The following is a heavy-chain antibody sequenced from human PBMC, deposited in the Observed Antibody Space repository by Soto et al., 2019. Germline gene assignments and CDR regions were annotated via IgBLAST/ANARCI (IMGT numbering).Heavy chain of an antibody. Sequence: EVQLVESGEGLGQPGGSLRLSCAASGFTFSDHYMEWVRQAPGKGLEWVGRIRSKANSYTTEYAASVKGRFTISRDDSENSLYLQMNSLRTEDTAVYYCARVDDYNYYYYMDVWGKGTTVTVSS. V-gene: IGHV3-72*01. CDR1: GFTFSDHY. J-gene: IGHJ6*03. CDR2: IRSKANSYTT. CDR3: ARVDDYNYYYYMDV.